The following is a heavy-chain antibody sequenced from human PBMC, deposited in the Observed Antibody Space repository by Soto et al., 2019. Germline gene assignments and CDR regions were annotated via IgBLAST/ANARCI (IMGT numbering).Heavy chain of an antibody. D-gene: IGHD6-13*01. J-gene: IGHJ5*02. CDR1: GFTFSSYG. Sequence: QVQLVESGGGVVQPERSLRLSCAASGFTFSSYGMHWVRQSPGKGLEWVAVISYDGSHKYYADSVKGRFTISRDNSKNTLYLQMNSLRTEDTAVYYCAMDGEQQQLNPDTWFGPWGQGILVTVSS. V-gene: IGHV3-30*03. CDR2: ISYDGSHK. CDR3: AMDGEQQQLNPDTWFGP.